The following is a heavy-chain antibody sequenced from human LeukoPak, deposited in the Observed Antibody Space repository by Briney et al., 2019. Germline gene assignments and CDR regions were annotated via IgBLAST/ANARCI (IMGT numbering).Heavy chain of an antibody. Sequence: SVKVSCKASGGTFSSYAISWVRQAPGQGLEWMGRIIPILGIANYAQKFQGRVTITADKSTSTAYMELSSLRSEDTAVYYCAEYCSGGSCNYWGQGTLDTVSS. D-gene: IGHD2-15*01. J-gene: IGHJ4*02. CDR3: AEYCSGGSCNY. CDR2: IIPILGIA. V-gene: IGHV1-69*04. CDR1: GGTFSSYA.